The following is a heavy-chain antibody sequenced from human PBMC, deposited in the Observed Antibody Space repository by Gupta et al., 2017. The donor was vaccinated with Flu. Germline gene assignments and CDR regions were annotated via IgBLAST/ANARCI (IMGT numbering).Heavy chain of an antibody. CDR1: GFTFSGPA. Sequence: EVQLVESGGGLVQPGGSLKLSCAASGFTFSGPAMHWVRQASGKGLEWVGRIRSKANSYATAYAASVKGRFTISRDDSKNTAYLQMNSLKTEDTAVYYCTSMQPPSIVVVPAEKTTQCDYWGQGNLVTVSS. J-gene: IGHJ4*02. CDR2: IRSKANSYAT. V-gene: IGHV3-73*01. CDR3: TSMQPPSIVVVPAEKTTQCDY. D-gene: IGHD2-2*01.